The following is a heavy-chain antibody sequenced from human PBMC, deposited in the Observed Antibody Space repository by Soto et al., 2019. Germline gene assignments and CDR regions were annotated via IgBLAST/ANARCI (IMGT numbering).Heavy chain of an antibody. CDR3: ARVGDPYDI. CDR1: GGSISSGDYY. D-gene: IGHD3-9*01. Sequence: SETLSLTCTVSGGSISSGDYYWTWIRQPPGKGLEWIGYIYHSGSTYYNPSLKSRLTMSVDTSKNQFSLKLTSVTAADTAVYYCARVGDPYDIWGQGSTVTVSS. CDR2: IYHSGST. V-gene: IGHV4-30-4*01. J-gene: IGHJ6*02.